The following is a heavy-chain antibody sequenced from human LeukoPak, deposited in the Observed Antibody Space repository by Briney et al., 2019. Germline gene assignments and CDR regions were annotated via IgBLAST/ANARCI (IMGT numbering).Heavy chain of an antibody. D-gene: IGHD3-22*01. V-gene: IGHV3-23*01. J-gene: IGHJ3*02. CDR1: GFTFSSYA. CDR2: ISGSGGST. Sequence: GGSLRLSCAASGFTFSSYAMSWDRQAPGKGLEWVSAISGSGGSTYYADSVKGRFTISRDNSKNTLYLQMNSLRAEDTAVYYCAKDQGDYYDSSGYYLDAFDIWGQGTMVTVSS. CDR3: AKDQGDYYDSSGYYLDAFDI.